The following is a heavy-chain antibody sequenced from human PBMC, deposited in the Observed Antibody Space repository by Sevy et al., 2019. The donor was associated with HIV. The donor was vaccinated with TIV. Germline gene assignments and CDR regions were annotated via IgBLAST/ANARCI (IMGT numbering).Heavy chain of an antibody. CDR1: GFTFSSYS. CDR2: ISGISNYI. J-gene: IGHJ3*02. CDR3: ARNNCSITNCYMGDVFDI. V-gene: IGHV3-21*01. Sequence: GGSLRLSCAASGFTFSSYSMNWVLQAPGKGLEWVSSISGISNYIYYADSMKGRFTVSRDNARNSLYLQMNSLRAEDTAVYYCARNNCSITNCYMGDVFDIWGQGTMVTVSS. D-gene: IGHD2-2*02.